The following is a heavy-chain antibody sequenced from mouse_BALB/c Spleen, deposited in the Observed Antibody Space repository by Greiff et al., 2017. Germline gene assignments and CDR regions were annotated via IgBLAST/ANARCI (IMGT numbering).Heavy chain of an antibody. J-gene: IGHJ3*01. CDR2: INPSTGYT. Sequence: VHLVESGAELAKPGASVKMSCKASGYTFTSYWMHWVKQRPGQGLEWIGYINPSTGYTEYNQKFKDKATLTADKSSSTAYMQLSSLTSEDSAVYYCARRTTATAWFAYWGQGTLVTVSA. V-gene: IGHV1-7*01. CDR1: GYTFTSYW. CDR3: ARRTTATAWFAY. D-gene: IGHD1-2*01.